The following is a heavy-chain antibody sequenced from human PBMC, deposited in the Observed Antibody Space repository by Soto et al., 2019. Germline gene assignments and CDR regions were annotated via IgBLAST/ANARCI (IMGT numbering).Heavy chain of an antibody. J-gene: IGHJ4*02. V-gene: IGHV3-30-3*01. CDR1: GFTFSSYV. D-gene: IGHD2-15*01. CDR2: VSNDGSNE. CDR3: ARGYCSGGSCYSGANY. Sequence: QVQLVESGGGVVQPEKSLRLSCAASGFTFSSYVLHWVRQAPGKGLEWVAVVSNDGSNEYYADSVKGRFTISRANSKNTLYLQMNSLRPEDTAVYYCARGYCSGGSCYSGANYWGQGTLVTVSS.